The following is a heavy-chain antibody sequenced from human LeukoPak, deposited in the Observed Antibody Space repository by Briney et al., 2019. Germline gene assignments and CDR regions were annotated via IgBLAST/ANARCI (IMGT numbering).Heavy chain of an antibody. CDR3: ARSNNDGDYLGVGFDY. Sequence: GASVKVSCKASGYTFSRYAMNWVRQAPGQGLEWMGWINTNTGNPTYAQGFTGRFVFSLDTSVSTAYLQISSLQAEDTAVYYCARSNNDGDYLGVGFDYWGQGTLVTVSS. J-gene: IGHJ4*02. CDR1: GYTFSRYA. CDR2: INTNTGNP. V-gene: IGHV7-4-1*02. D-gene: IGHD4-17*01.